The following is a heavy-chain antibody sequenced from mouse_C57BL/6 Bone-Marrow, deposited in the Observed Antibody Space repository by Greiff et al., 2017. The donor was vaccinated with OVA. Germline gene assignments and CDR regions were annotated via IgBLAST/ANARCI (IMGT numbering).Heavy chain of an antibody. J-gene: IGHJ2*01. CDR1: GYTFTDYY. V-gene: IGHV1-76*01. D-gene: IGHD1-1*01. CDR2: IYPGSGNT. Sequence: VKVVESGAELVRPGASVKLSCKASGYTFTDYYINWVKQRPRQGLEWIARIYPGSGNTYYNEKFKGKATLTAEKSSSTAYMQLSSLTSEDSAVYFCARGSHYYGSREDYWGQGTTLTVSS. CDR3: ARGSHYYGSREDY.